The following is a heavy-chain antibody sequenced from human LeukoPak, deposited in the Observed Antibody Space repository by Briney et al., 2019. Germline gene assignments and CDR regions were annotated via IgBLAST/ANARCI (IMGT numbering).Heavy chain of an antibody. V-gene: IGHV4-34*01. CDR3: ARLAYCGGDCYLDC. CDR1: GGSFSGYY. D-gene: IGHD2-21*02. Sequence: PSETLSLTCAVYGGSFSGYYWSWIRQPPGRGLEWIGEINHSGSTNYNPSLKSRVTISVDTSKNQFSLKLSSVTAADTAVYYCARLAYCGGDCYLDCWGQGTLVTVSS. CDR2: INHSGST. J-gene: IGHJ4*02.